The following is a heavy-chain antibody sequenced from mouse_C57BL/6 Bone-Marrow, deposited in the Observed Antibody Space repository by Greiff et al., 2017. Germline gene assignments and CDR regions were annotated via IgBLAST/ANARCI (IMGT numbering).Heavy chain of an antibody. D-gene: IGHD2-1*01. CDR1: GFTFSDYG. Sequence: EVQLMESGGGLVKPGGSLKLSCAASGFTFSDYGMHWVRQAPEKGLEWVAYISSGSSTIYYADTVKGRFTISRDTAKNTLFLQITSLRSEDTAMYYCARPRFYGNSWFAYWGQGTLVTVSA. CDR2: ISSGSSTI. J-gene: IGHJ3*01. CDR3: ARPRFYGNSWFAY. V-gene: IGHV5-17*01.